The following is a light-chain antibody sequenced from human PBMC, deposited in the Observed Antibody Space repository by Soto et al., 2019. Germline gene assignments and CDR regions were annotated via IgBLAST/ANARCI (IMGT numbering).Light chain of an antibody. CDR2: GDT. J-gene: IGLJ2*01. Sequence: QSVLTQPPSASGTPGQRVTISCSGSSPNIGGNTVKWYQQFPGTAPKLLLHGDTLRPSGVPDRFSGFKSGTSASLAISGLQSEDEAEYYCDTWDDSLNGVVFGGGTKLTVL. CDR3: DTWDDSLNGVV. V-gene: IGLV1-44*01. CDR1: SPNIGGNT.